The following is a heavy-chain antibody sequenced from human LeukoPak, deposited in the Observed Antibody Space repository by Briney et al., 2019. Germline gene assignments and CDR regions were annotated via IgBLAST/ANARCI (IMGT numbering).Heavy chain of an antibody. J-gene: IGHJ3*02. Sequence: SETLSLTCTVSGGSISSYYWSWIRQPPGKGLEWIGYIYYSGSTNYNPSLKSRVTISVDTSKNQFSLKLSSVTAADTAVYYCARSGYCSSTSCYPAFDIWGQGTMVTVSS. V-gene: IGHV4-59*08. CDR1: GGSISSYY. CDR3: ARSGYCSSTSCYPAFDI. D-gene: IGHD2-2*03. CDR2: IYYSGST.